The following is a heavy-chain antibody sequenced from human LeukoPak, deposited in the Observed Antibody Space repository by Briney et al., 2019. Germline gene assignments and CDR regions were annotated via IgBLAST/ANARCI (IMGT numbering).Heavy chain of an antibody. D-gene: IGHD2-2*02. Sequence: SETLSLTCTVSGVSISSYYWSWIRQPAGKGLEWIGRIYTSGSTNYNPSLKSRATMSVDTSKNQFSLKLSSVTAADTAVYYCARDIGYCSSTSCYIWGQGTLVTVSS. V-gene: IGHV4-4*07. J-gene: IGHJ4*02. CDR2: IYTSGST. CDR1: GVSISSYY. CDR3: ARDIGYCSSTSCYI.